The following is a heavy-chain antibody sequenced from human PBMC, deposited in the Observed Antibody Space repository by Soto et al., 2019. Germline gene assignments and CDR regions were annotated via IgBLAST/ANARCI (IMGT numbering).Heavy chain of an antibody. V-gene: IGHV3-48*03. D-gene: IGHD6-6*01. CDR1: GFTFSSFE. J-gene: IGHJ4*02. CDR2: IGRSGETI. CDR3: ARDSRGGAARRPTFYY. Sequence: GVLRLSCVGSGFTFSSFEMNWVRQTPGKGLEWLSYIGRSGETIYYADSVKGRFTISRDNAKSSLFLQMNGLRDEDTGIYYCARDSRGGAARRPTFYYWGRGTLVTVSS.